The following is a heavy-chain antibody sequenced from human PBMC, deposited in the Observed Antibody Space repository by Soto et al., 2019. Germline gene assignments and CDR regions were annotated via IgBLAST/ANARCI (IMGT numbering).Heavy chain of an antibody. CDR1: GYTFTSYG. Sequence: ASVKVSCKASGYTFTSYGISWVRQAPGQGLEWMGWISAYNGNTNYAQKLQGRVTMTTDTSTSTAYMELRSLRSDDTAVYYCARVADIVVVPAAPFMDVWGKGTTVTVSS. J-gene: IGHJ6*03. CDR2: ISAYNGNT. V-gene: IGHV1-18*01. CDR3: ARVADIVVVPAAPFMDV. D-gene: IGHD2-2*01.